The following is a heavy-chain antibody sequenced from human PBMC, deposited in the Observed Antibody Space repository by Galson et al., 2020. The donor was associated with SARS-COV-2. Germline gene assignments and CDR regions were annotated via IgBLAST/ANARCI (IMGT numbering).Heavy chain of an antibody. CDR3: TTKHCPRAKCDPPRWYYFDF. Sequence: GGSLRLSCVASGLTFSNTWMSWVRQAPGKGLEWVGRIKSKTDGGTTDYAASIKDRFTISRDDSENTLYLQMNSLKTEDTAVYFCTTKHCPRAKCDPPRWYYFDFWGQGTLGTGSS. V-gene: IGHV3-15*01. CDR2: IKSKTDGGTT. CDR1: GLTFSNTW. J-gene: IGHJ4*02. D-gene: IGHD2-8*02.